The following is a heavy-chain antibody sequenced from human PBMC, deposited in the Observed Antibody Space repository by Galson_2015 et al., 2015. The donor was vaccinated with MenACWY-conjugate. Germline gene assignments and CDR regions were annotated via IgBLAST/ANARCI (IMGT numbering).Heavy chain of an antibody. CDR1: GFTFSSYA. CDR3: AKDYYGSGRLSYFYYYYYGMDV. V-gene: IGHV3-23*01. J-gene: IGHJ6*02. D-gene: IGHD3-10*01. Sequence: SLRLSCAASGFTFSSYAMSWVRQAPGKGLGWVSAISGSGGSTYYADSVKGRFTISRDNSKNTLYLQMNSLRAEDTAVYYCAKDYYGSGRLSYFYYYYYGMDVWGQGTTVTVSS. CDR2: ISGSGGST.